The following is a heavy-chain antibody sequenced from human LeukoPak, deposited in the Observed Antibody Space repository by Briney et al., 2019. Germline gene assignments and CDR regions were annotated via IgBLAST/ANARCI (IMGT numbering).Heavy chain of an antibody. CDR3: ARGPYDSSGYFSN. J-gene: IGHJ4*02. CDR2: IKQDGSVK. CDR1: GFAFSSSW. D-gene: IGHD3-22*01. V-gene: IGHV3-7*04. Sequence: PGGSLRLSCAASGFAFSSSWMSWVRQAPGKGLEWVANIKQDGSVKYYVDSVKGRFTISRDNAKNSLYLQMNSLSAEDTAVYYCARGPYDSSGYFSNWGQGTLVTVSS.